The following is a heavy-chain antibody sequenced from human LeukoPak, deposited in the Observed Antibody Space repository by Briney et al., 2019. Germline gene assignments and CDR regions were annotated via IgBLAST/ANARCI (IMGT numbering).Heavy chain of an antibody. CDR2: IYYSGTT. V-gene: IGHV4-39*07. J-gene: IGHJ6*03. D-gene: IGHD6-6*01. CDR3: ARDFSSSSTVYYYYYKDV. CDR1: GGSISSGTYY. Sequence: PSETLSLTCTVSGGSISSGTYYWGWVRQPPGKGLEWIGTIYYSGTTYYNPSLKSRVTISIDTSKNHFSLKLSSVTAADTAIYYCARDFSSSSTVYYYYYKDVWGKGTTVTVSS.